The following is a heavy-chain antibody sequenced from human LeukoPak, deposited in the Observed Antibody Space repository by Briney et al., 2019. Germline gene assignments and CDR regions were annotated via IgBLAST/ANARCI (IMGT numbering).Heavy chain of an antibody. CDR3: VKDLTGTWSFDY. Sequence: GGSLRLSCAASGFTFSSYAMHWVRQAPGKGLEYVSSIGPNGASTLYADSVKGRFTISRDNSKNALYLQLTSLRLEDTALYYCVKDLTGTWSFDYWGQGTLVTVSS. CDR2: IGPNGAST. CDR1: GFTFSSYA. V-gene: IGHV3-64D*06. J-gene: IGHJ4*02. D-gene: IGHD3-9*01.